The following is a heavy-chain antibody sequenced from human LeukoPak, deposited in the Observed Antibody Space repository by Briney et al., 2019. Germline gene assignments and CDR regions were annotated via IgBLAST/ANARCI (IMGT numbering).Heavy chain of an antibody. CDR3: ARDFSVL. CDR2: IYSGGST. CDR1: GFTVSSNY. Sequence: GGSLRLSCAASGFTVSSNYMSWVRQAPGKGLEWVSVIYSGGSTYYADSVRGRFTIFRDNSKNTLYLQVNSLRAEDTAVYYCARDFSVLWGQGTLVTVSS. D-gene: IGHD2/OR15-2a*01. J-gene: IGHJ4*02. V-gene: IGHV3-66*01.